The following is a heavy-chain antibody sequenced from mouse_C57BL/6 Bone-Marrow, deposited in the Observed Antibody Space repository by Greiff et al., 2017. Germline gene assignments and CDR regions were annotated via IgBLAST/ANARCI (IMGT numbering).Heavy chain of an antibody. Sequence: QVQLQQPGAELVKPGASVKLSCKASGYTFTSYWMHWVKQRPGQGLEWIGMIHPNSGSTNYNEKFKSKATLTVDKSSSTAYMQLSSLTSEDSAVYYGAREENYYGSSEWYFDVWGTGTTVTVSS. CDR1: GYTFTSYW. D-gene: IGHD1-1*01. V-gene: IGHV1-64*01. J-gene: IGHJ1*03. CDR2: IHPNSGST. CDR3: AREENYYGSSEWYFDV.